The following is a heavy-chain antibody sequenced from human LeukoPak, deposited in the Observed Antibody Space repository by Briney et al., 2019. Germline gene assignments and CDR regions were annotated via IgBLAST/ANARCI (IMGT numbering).Heavy chain of an antibody. CDR2: ISFDGTYR. V-gene: IGHV3-30*18. D-gene: IGHD3-10*01. Sequence: GGSLRLSCAASGFTFRTYRMHWVRQAPGKGLEWVAVISFDGTYRYYADSVKGRFTISRDNSENTLHLQMNSLRTEDTALYYCAKDWGREFASGSSYLDDWGLGTPVTVSS. CDR3: AKDWGREFASGSSYLDD. CDR1: GFTFRTYR. J-gene: IGHJ4*02.